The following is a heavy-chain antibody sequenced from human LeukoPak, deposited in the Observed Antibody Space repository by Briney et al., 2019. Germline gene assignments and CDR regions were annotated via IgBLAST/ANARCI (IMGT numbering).Heavy chain of an antibody. CDR3: ARGSGTSNYLIAY. Sequence: ASVKVSCKASGYTFTGYYMHWVRQAPGQGLEWMGIINSSGGITSYLQKFQGRVTMTRDTSTSTVYMELSSLRSEDTAVYYCARGSGTSNYLIAYWGQGTLVTVSS. CDR1: GYTFTGYY. CDR2: INSSGGIT. V-gene: IGHV1-46*01. J-gene: IGHJ4*02. D-gene: IGHD5-24*01.